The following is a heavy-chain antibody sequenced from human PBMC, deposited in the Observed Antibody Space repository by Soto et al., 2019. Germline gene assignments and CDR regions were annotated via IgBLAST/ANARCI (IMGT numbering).Heavy chain of an antibody. CDR2: IYHSGTT. D-gene: IGHD3-10*01. V-gene: IGHV4-31*03. Sequence: QVQLQESGPGLVKPSETLSLSCNVSGGSISSDDFFWSWVRQHPARGLEWIGYIYHSGTTYYNPSLQSRITISVDTCKNQFSLKLRSVTAADTAVYFCARDAVHGSGLSGGMDVWGQGTEVTVS. J-gene: IGHJ6*02. CDR3: ARDAVHGSGLSGGMDV. CDR1: GGSISSDDFF.